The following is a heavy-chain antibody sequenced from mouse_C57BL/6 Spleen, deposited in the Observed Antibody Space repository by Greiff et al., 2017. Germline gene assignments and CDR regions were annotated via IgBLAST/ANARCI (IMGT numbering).Heavy chain of an antibody. CDR1: GYTFTSYW. Sequence: VQLQEPGAELVRPGSSVKLSCKASGYTFTSYWMDWVKQRPGQGLEWIGNIYPSDSETHYNQKFKDKATLTVDKSSSTAYMQLSSLTSEDSAVYYCARSYGYDGLYYFDYWGQGTTLTVSS. V-gene: IGHV1-61*01. J-gene: IGHJ2*01. CDR2: IYPSDSET. CDR3: ARSYGYDGLYYFDY. D-gene: IGHD2-2*01.